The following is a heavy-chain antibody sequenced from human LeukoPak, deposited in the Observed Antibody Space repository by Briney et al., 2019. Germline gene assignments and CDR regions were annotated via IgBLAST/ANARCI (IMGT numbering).Heavy chain of an antibody. D-gene: IGHD2-15*01. V-gene: IGHV3-33*01. CDR1: GFTFSTYG. Sequence: GTCLRLSCAASGFTFSTYGMHWVRQAPGKGLEWVAIIRYDGSNKYYVDSVKGRFTISRDNAKYSLYLQMNSLRAEDTALYYCAREDQPRGTFDYWGQGILVTVSS. CDR3: AREDQPRGTFDY. CDR2: IRYDGSNK. J-gene: IGHJ4*02.